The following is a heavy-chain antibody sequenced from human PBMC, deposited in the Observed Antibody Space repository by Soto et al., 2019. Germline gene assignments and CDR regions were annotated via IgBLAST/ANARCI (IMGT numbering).Heavy chain of an antibody. CDR1: GYTFTGYY. J-gene: IGHJ4*02. Sequence: SVKVSCKASGYTFTGYYMHWVRQAPGQGLEWMGWINPNSGGTNYAQKFQGWVTMTRDTSISTAYMELSRLRSDDTAVYYCARGSPLEDIVVVVAAEYWGQGTLVPVS. CDR3: ARGSPLEDIVVVVAAEY. V-gene: IGHV1-2*04. D-gene: IGHD2-15*01. CDR2: INPNSGGT.